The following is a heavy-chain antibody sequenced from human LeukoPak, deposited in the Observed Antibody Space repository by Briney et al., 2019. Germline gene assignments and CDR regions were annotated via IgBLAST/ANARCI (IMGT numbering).Heavy chain of an antibody. D-gene: IGHD2-2*01. Sequence: GASVKVSCKASGGIFSSYAISWVRQAPGQGLEWMGGIIPIFGTANYAQKFQGRVTITADESTSTAYMELSSLRSEDTAVYYCARDLFPDIVVVPAALYSYYYYGMDVWGQGTTVTVSS. V-gene: IGHV1-69*13. J-gene: IGHJ6*02. CDR2: IIPIFGTA. CDR1: GGIFSSYA. CDR3: ARDLFPDIVVVPAALYSYYYYGMDV.